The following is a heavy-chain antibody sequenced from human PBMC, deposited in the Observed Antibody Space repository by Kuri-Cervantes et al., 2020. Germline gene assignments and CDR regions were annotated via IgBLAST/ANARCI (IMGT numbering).Heavy chain of an antibody. CDR2: ISSNGGST. J-gene: IGHJ4*02. Sequence: GGSLRLSCAASGFTFSSYAMHWVRQAPGKGLEYVSSISSNGGSTYYGNSVKDRFTISRDNSKNTLYLQMNSLRAEDTAVYYCAKDRGVRGVAIDYWGQGTLVTVSS. V-gene: IGHV3-64*01. D-gene: IGHD3-10*01. CDR3: AKDRGVRGVAIDY. CDR1: GFTFSSYA.